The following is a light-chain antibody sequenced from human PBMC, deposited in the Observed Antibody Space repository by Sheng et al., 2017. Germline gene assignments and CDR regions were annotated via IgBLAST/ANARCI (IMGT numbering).Light chain of an antibody. J-gene: IGLJ2*01. CDR3: QAWDSSTGDVV. V-gene: IGLV3-1*01. CDR2: HDT. Sequence: SYELTQPPSVSVSPGQTASITCSGDKLGNKYTCWYQQSPGXSPVPVIYHDTKRPSGIPXRFSGSNSGNTATLTISGTQAMDEADYYCQAWDSSTGDVVFGGGTKLTVL. CDR1: KLGNKY.